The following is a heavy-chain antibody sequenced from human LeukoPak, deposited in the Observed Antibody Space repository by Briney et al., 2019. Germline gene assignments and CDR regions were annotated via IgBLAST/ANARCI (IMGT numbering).Heavy chain of an antibody. Sequence: PGGSLRLSCAASGFTFSNAWMSRVRQAPGKGLEWVGRIKSKTDGGTTDYAAPVKGRFTISRDDSKNTLYLQMNSLKTEDTAVYYCTTDPNYYDSSGSNDYWGQGTLVTVSS. CDR1: GFTFSNAW. D-gene: IGHD3-22*01. V-gene: IGHV3-15*01. CDR3: TTDPNYYDSSGSNDY. J-gene: IGHJ4*02. CDR2: IKSKTDGGTT.